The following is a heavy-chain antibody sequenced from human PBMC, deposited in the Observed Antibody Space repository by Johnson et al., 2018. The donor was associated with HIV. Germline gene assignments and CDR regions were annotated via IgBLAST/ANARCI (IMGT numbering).Heavy chain of an antibody. CDR3: VRRFYDSSAFDI. CDR1: GFTFTSFA. J-gene: IGHJ3*02. D-gene: IGHD3-22*01. V-gene: IGHV3-30-3*01. CDR2: ISYDGSNK. Sequence: QVQLVESGGGVVQPGTSLRLSCAASGFTFTSFAMHWVRQAPGKGLEWVGFISYDGSNKYFTDSVRGRFTISRDNSRNTLFLQMNSLRAEDTGVYYCVRRFYDSSAFDILGQGTLVTVSS.